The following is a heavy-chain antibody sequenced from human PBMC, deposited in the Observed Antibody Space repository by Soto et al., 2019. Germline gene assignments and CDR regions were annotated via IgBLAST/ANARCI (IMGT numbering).Heavy chain of an antibody. CDR2: INPILSMS. CDR1: GDTFTFYS. J-gene: IGHJ4*02. CDR3: ASSYGSGYRAFDY. V-gene: IGHV1-69*02. Sequence: QVQLVQSGAEVKRPGSSVKVSCKASGDTFTFYSINWVRQAPGLGVEWMGRINPILSMSNYAQRLQGRVTMTADKSTSTAYMELSRLRSEDTAIYYCASSYGSGYRAFDYWGQGALVTVSS. D-gene: IGHD3-10*01.